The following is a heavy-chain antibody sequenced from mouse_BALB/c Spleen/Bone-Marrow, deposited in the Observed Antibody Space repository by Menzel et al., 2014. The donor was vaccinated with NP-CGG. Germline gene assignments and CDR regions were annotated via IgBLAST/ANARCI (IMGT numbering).Heavy chain of an antibody. CDR1: GYTFTSNP. J-gene: IGHJ2*01. CDR2: INHTGGYT. D-gene: IGHD1-1*01. V-gene: IGHV1-4*02. Sequence: VKLQESAAELARPRASVKMSCKASGYTFTSNPIQCVKQWPGQGLEWIGYINHTGGYTDYNQKFKDKTTLTADKSSSTAYMQLSSLTSEDSAVYYCAREATYYAYFDYWGQGTILTDSS. CDR3: AREATYYAYFDY.